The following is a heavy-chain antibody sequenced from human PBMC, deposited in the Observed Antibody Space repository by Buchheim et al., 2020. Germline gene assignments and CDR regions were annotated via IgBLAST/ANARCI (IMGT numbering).Heavy chain of an antibody. Sequence: EVQLVESGGGLVQPGGSLRLSCAASGFTFSRYWMHWVRQAPGKGLVWVSRINGDGRSTTYADSVKGRFTISRDNAKNTVYLQMNSLRAEDMAVYYCVESSTMFGLGFWGQGTL. CDR1: GFTFSRYW. CDR3: VESSTMFGLGF. CDR2: INGDGRST. J-gene: IGHJ4*02. V-gene: IGHV3-74*01. D-gene: IGHD6-13*01.